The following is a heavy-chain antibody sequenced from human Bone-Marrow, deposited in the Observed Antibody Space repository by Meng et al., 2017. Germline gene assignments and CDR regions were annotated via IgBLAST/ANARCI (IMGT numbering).Heavy chain of an antibody. Sequence: QGQLVGSGGGVFHSGRSLRLSCVAPGFTFSSSVMHWVRQAPGKGLEWVAGISHEGSSTYYADSVKGRLTVSRDNFRNTMVLQMDSLRVEDTAVYFCAREGHSSGYCGAFDVWGQGTLVTVSS. CDR3: AREGHSSGYCGAFDV. V-gene: IGHV3-30*03. D-gene: IGHD3-22*01. CDR1: GFTFSSSV. J-gene: IGHJ3*01. CDR2: ISHEGSST.